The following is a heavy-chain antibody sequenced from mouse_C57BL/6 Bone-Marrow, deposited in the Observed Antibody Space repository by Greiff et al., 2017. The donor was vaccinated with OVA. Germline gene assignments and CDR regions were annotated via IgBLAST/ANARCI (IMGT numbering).Heavy chain of an antibody. CDR3: LDSSGTGFAY. J-gene: IGHJ3*01. CDR2: ISSGGSYT. V-gene: IGHV5-6*01. Sequence: EVMLVESGGDLVKPGGSLKLSCAASGFTFSSYGMSWVRQTPDKRLEWVATISSGGSYTYYPDSVKGRFTISRDNAKNTLYLQMSSLKSEDTAMYYCLDSSGTGFAYWGQGTLVTVSA. D-gene: IGHD3-2*02. CDR1: GFTFSSYG.